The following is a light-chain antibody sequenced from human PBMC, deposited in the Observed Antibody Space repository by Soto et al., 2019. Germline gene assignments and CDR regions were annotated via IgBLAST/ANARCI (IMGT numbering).Light chain of an antibody. CDR1: SSDVGGYNY. CDR3: CSYAGSYTHYV. CDR2: DVS. J-gene: IGLJ1*01. Sequence: QSVLTQPCSVSGSPGQSITISCTGTSSDVGGYNYVSWYRQHPGKAPKLMIYDVSKRPSGVPDRFSGSKSGNTASLTISGLQAEDEADYYCCSYAGSYTHYVFGPGTKLTVL. V-gene: IGLV2-11*01.